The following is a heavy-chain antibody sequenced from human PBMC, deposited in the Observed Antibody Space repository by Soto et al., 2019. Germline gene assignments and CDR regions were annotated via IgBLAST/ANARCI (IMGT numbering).Heavy chain of an antibody. CDR2: ISSSGSTI. V-gene: IGHV3-48*03. D-gene: IGHD1-26*01. J-gene: IGHJ4*02. CDR1: GFTFSSYE. Sequence: EVQLVESGGGLVQTGGSLRLSCAASGFTFSSYEMNWVRQAPGKGLEWVSYISSSGSTIYYADSVKGRFTISRDNAKNSLYLQMNSLRAEDTAVYYCARGEVRWEPFDYWGQGTLVTVSS. CDR3: ARGEVRWEPFDY.